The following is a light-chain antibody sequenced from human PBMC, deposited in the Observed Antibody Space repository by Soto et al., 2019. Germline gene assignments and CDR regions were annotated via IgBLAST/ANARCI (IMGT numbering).Light chain of an antibody. CDR3: QQYDSSVT. V-gene: IGKV3-20*01. J-gene: IGKJ1*01. CDR1: QSVTNNY. CDR2: GAS. Sequence: EIVLTQSPGTLSLSPGERATLSCRASQSVTNNYLAWFQQKPGQAPRLLMYGASSRATGIPDRFSGSGSGTDFTLTISRVEPEDFAVYYCQQYDSSVTFGQGTKVE.